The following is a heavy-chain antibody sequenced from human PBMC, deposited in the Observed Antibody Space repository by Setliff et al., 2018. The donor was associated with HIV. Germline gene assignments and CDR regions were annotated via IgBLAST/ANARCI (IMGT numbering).Heavy chain of an antibody. CDR1: GGSINSTSYY. J-gene: IGHJ4*02. D-gene: IGHD3-3*01. Sequence: PSETLSLTCTVSGGSINSTSYYWGWIRQPPGNGLEWTGSIYHTGSTYYKPSLKSRVTISVDTSKNQFSLRLSSVAAGDTAVYYCASSIVPVASGYYYFEYWGQGTLVTVSS. CDR3: ASSIVPVASGYYYFEY. V-gene: IGHV4-39*01. CDR2: IYHTGST.